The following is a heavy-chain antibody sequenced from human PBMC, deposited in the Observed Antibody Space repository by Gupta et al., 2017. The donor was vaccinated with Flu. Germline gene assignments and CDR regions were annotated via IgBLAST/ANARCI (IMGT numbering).Heavy chain of an antibody. V-gene: IGHV4-59*01. CDR1: GVSISRYY. J-gene: IGHJ5*02. CDR3: ASLEAATVDTWFDP. CDR2: IYYSGST. Sequence: QVQLQESCPGLVKPSETLSLTCTVPGVSISRYYWSWIRQPPGKGLGWIGYIYYSGSTNYNPSLKSRVTISVDTSKNQFSLKLSSVTAADTAVYYCASLEAATVDTWFDPWGQGTLVTVSS. D-gene: IGHD2-15*01.